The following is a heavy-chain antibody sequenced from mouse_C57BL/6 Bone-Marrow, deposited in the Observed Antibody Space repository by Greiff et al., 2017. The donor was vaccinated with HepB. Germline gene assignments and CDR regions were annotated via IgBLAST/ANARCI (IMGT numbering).Heavy chain of an antibody. CDR2: ISSGGSYT. V-gene: IGHV5-6*01. CDR3: ARLELTGSWFAY. D-gene: IGHD4-1*01. Sequence: EVQLVESGGDLVKPGGSLKLSCAASGFTFSSYGMSWVRQTPDKRLEWVATISSGGSYTYYPDSVKGRFTISRDNAKNTLYLQMSSLKSEDTAMYYCARLELTGSWFAYWGQGTLVTVSA. CDR1: GFTFSSYG. J-gene: IGHJ3*01.